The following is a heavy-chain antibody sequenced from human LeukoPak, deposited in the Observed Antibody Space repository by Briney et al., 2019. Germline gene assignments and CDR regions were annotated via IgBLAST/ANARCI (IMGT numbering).Heavy chain of an antibody. V-gene: IGHV1-18*01. CDR3: ARDSPTPYSGYDPRXDY. D-gene: IGHD5-12*01. Sequence: ASVKVSCKASGYTFTSYGISWVRQAPGQGLEWMGWISAYNGNTNYAQKLQGRVTMTTDTSTSTAYMELRSLRSDDTAVYYCARDSPTPYSGYDPRXDYWXXXTLXTVS. CDR2: ISAYNGNT. CDR1: GYTFTSYG. J-gene: IGHJ4*02.